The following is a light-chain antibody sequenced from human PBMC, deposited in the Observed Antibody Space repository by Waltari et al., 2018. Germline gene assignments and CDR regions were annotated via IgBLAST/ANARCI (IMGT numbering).Light chain of an antibody. CDR1: SSNIGAGYA. CDR2: GNT. V-gene: IGLV1-40*01. CDR3: QSYDSSLSGSL. Sequence: QSVLTQPPSVSGAPGQRVPISCTGSSSNIGAGYAVHWYQPLPGTAPKLLIYGNTNRPSGVPDRFSGSKSVTSASLAITGLQAEDEADYYCQSYDSSLSGSLFGGGTKLTVL. J-gene: IGLJ2*01.